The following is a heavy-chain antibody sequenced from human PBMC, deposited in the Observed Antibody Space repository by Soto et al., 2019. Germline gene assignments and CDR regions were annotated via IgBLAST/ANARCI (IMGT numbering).Heavy chain of an antibody. CDR2: INGGTGQT. V-gene: IGHV1-3*01. CDR3: AKDPWIEAAKLLLNYYYYGMDV. CDR1: GYTFSTYA. D-gene: IGHD3-22*01. J-gene: IGHJ6*02. Sequence: ASVKVSCKASGYTFSTYAMHWVRQAPGQSLEWMGWINGGTGQTRYSQRFQDRVTITRDTPASTANMQMNSLRAEDTAVYYCAKDPWIEAAKLLLNYYYYGMDVWGQGTTVTVSS.